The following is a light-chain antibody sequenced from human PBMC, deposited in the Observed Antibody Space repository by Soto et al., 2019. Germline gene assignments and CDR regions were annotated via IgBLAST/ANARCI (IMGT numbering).Light chain of an antibody. CDR2: AAS. CDR3: QQLFDSPIT. Sequence: GVSVTITCRASQVISTSLAWYQVKPGKAPKLLIYAASTLESGVPSRFSATVSGTEFSLTITSLQPEDFATYYCQQLFDSPITFGQGTRLEFK. V-gene: IGKV1-9*01. J-gene: IGKJ5*01. CDR1: QVISTS.